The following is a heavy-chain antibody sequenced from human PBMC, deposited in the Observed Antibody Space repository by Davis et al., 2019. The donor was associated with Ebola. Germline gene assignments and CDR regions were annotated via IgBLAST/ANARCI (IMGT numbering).Heavy chain of an antibody. Sequence: ASVKVSCKASGYTFTSYGISWVRQAPGQGLEWMGWINPNSGGTNYAQKFQGWVTMTRDTSISTAYMELRRLRSDDTAVYYCAREYSFNAFDIWGQGTMVTVSS. V-gene: IGHV1-2*04. CDR1: GYTFTSYG. CDR3: AREYSFNAFDI. J-gene: IGHJ3*02. CDR2: INPNSGGT. D-gene: IGHD4-11*01.